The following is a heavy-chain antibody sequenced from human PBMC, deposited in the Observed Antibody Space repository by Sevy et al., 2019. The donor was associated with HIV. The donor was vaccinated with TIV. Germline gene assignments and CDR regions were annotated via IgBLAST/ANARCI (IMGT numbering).Heavy chain of an antibody. J-gene: IGHJ4*02. CDR3: AGRKLVEGRITMLVVVLDFDY. CDR2: IYYSGST. V-gene: IGHV4-39*01. CDR1: GGSISSSSYY. Sequence: SESLSLTCTVSGGSISSSSYYWGWIRQPPGKGLEWIGSIYYSGSTYDNPSLKSRVTISVDTSKNQFSLKLSSVTAADTAVYYCAGRKLVEGRITMLVVVLDFDYWGQGTLVTVSS. D-gene: IGHD3-22*01.